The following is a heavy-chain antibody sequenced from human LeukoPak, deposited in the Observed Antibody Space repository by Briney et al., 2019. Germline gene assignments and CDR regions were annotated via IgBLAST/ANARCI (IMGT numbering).Heavy chain of an antibody. Sequence: PSETLSLTCTVSGGSISSSAYYWGWIRQPPGKGLEWTGSIFYPGSTYYKPSLKSRVTISVDTSKNQFSLKLSSVTAADTAVYYCARNIDDWGQGTLVTVSS. V-gene: IGHV4-39*01. CDR1: GGSISSSAYY. CDR3: ARNIDD. D-gene: IGHD1/OR15-1a*01. J-gene: IGHJ4*02. CDR2: IFYPGST.